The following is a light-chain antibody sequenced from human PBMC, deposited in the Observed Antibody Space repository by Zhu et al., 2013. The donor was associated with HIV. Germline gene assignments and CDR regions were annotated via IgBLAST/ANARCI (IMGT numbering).Light chain of an antibody. V-gene: IGKV3-20*01. Sequence: DIVLTQSPGTLSLSPGERATLSCRASQRVTSSHLAWYQHKPGQAPRLLISGASSRATGIPDRFSGSESGTDFTLTISGLEPEDFAVYFCQHYGSSPPITFGQGTRLDIE. CDR1: QRVTSSH. CDR2: GAS. J-gene: IGKJ5*01. CDR3: QHYGSSPPIT.